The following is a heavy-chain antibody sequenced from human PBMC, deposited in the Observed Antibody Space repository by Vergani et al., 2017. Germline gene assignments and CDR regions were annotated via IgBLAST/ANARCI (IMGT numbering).Heavy chain of an antibody. CDR2: IYYDGSKK. D-gene: IGHD2-21*01. Sequence: QVQLVESGGGVVQPGRSLRLSCTSSGFTFSTYTMHWVRQAPGKGLEWVAIIYYDGSKKYYADSVKGRFTISRDNSRNTLYLLMSSLRAEDTAIYYCVREGSYCGSTNCRNPSYVYYYHMDVWGEGTTVTVSS. CDR1: GFTFSTYT. V-gene: IGHV3-33*01. J-gene: IGHJ6*03. CDR3: VREGSYCGSTNCRNPSYVYYYHMDV.